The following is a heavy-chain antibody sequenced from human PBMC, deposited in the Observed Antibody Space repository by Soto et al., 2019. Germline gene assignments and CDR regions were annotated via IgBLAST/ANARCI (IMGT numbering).Heavy chain of an antibody. D-gene: IGHD6-6*01. Sequence: PGGSLRLSCADSGITFSDYWTTWVRQAPGKGLEWVASIKQDGSEKSYVDPVEGRFTISRDNAKNSLYLQMDSLRVGDTAVYYCARGGVYSTSSLPRFYYYAMDVWGQGTTVTVSS. CDR1: GITFSDYW. CDR3: ARGGVYSTSSLPRFYYYAMDV. V-gene: IGHV3-7*01. J-gene: IGHJ6*02. CDR2: IKQDGSEK.